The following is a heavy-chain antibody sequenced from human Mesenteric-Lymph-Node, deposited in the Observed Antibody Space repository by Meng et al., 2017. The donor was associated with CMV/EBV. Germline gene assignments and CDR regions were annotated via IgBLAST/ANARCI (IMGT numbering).Heavy chain of an antibody. Sequence: CRASGYTFINYGISWVRQAPGQGLEWMGRINPYNGDTNYAQNVQGRVTLTTDTSTNTASMELRSLRSDDTAVYYCARDYDIAGRHSDSWGQGTLVTVSS. J-gene: IGHJ5*02. V-gene: IGHV1-18*04. CDR3: ARDYDIAGRHSDS. CDR2: INPYNGDT. D-gene: IGHD6-6*01. CDR1: GYTFINYG.